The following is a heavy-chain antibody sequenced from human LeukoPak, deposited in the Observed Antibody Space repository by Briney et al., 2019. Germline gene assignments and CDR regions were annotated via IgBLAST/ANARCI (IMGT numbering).Heavy chain of an antibody. V-gene: IGHV4-59*01. Sequence: SETLSLTCTVSGGSISSYYWSWIRQPPGKGLEWIGYIYYSGSTNYNPSLKSRVTISVDTSKNQFSLKLSSATAADTAVYYCARVGSSGWDNNDYWGQGTLVTVSS. D-gene: IGHD6-19*01. CDR3: ARVGSSGWDNNDY. CDR2: IYYSGST. CDR1: GGSISSYY. J-gene: IGHJ4*02.